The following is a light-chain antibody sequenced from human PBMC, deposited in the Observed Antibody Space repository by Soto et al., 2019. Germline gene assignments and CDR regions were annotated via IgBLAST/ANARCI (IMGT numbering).Light chain of an antibody. J-gene: IGKJ1*01. CDR1: QSVSSSY. V-gene: IGKV3-20*01. Sequence: EIVLTQSPGTLSLSPGERATLSCRASQSVSSSYLAWYQQKPGQAPRLLIYGASSRAAGIPDRLSGSGSGTDFTLTISRLEPEDFAVYYGQQYGSSSWTVGKETKVEVE. CDR2: GAS. CDR3: QQYGSSSWT.